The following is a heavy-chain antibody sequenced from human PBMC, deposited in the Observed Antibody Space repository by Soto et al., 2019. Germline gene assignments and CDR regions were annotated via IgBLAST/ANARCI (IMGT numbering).Heavy chain of an antibody. J-gene: IGHJ4*02. Sequence: EVQLVESGGGLVQPGGSLRLSCAASGFTSTSYWMHWVRQAPGKGLEWVANINQDGSKKYYVESVKGRFTISRDNAKSSVYLQMNSLRAEDTAVYFCARAVAATDSLWGQGTLVTVSS. D-gene: IGHD6-13*01. CDR3: ARAVAATDSL. CDR2: INQDGSKK. CDR1: GFTSTSYW. V-gene: IGHV3-7*01.